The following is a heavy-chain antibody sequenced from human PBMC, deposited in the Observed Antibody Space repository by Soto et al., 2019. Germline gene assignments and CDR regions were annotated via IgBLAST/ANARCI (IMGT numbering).Heavy chain of an antibody. Sequence: PGGSMGLACAASGVTLNNAWINWVRKIPGKGLEWVGRVKSKADGGSGDYAAPVKGRFVVSRDDSKDIVYLQMNSLKIEDTGVYYCTTDSRTTLPEIRFDYWGHGPQVTVSS. D-gene: IGHD1-26*01. CDR1: GVTLNNAW. J-gene: IGHJ4*01. CDR2: VKSKADGGSG. V-gene: IGHV3-15*07. CDR3: TTDSRTTLPEIRFDY.